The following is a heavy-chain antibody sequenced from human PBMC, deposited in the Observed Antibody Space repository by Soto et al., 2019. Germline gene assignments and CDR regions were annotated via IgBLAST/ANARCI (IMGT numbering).Heavy chain of an antibody. V-gene: IGHV4-59*01. D-gene: IGHD1-26*01. CDR3: ARSNTPDAFDI. J-gene: IGHJ3*02. Sequence: SETLSLTCTVSGGSISSYYWSWIRQPPGKGLEWIGYISYIGSTNYNPSLKSRVTISADTSKNHFSLNLRSVTAADTAVYYCARSNTPDAFDIWGRGTMVTISS. CDR2: ISYIGST. CDR1: GGSISSYY.